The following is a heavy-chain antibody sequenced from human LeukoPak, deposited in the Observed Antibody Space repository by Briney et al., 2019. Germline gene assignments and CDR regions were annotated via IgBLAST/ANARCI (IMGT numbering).Heavy chain of an antibody. V-gene: IGHV3-11*01. CDR1: GFTFSDYY. CDR3: ARARSELRYSPFDY. Sequence: GGSLRLSCAASGFTFSDYYMSWIRQAPGKGLEWVSYISSSGSTIYYADSVKGRFTISRDNAKNSLYLQMNSLRAEDTAVYYCARARSELRYSPFDYWGQGTLVTVSS. CDR2: ISSSGSTI. J-gene: IGHJ4*02. D-gene: IGHD3-9*01.